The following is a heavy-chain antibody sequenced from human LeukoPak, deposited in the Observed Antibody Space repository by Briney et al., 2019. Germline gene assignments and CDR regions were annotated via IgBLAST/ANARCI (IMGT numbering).Heavy chain of an antibody. Sequence: SETLSLTCTVSGGSIGSYYWSWIRQPPGKGLEWIGYIYYSGSTNYNPSLKSRVTISVDTSKNQFSLKLSSVTAADTAVYYCARSGSFDYLDGPYFDYWGQGTLVTVSS. CDR3: ARSGSFDYLDGPYFDY. CDR2: IYYSGST. J-gene: IGHJ4*02. CDR1: GGSIGSYY. D-gene: IGHD1-26*01. V-gene: IGHV4-59*01.